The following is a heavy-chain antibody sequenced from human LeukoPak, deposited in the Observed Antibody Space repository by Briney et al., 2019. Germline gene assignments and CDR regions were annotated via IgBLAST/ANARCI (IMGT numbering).Heavy chain of an antibody. J-gene: IGHJ4*02. V-gene: IGHV4-34*01. D-gene: IGHD5-12*01. CDR3: ARGVRGQWLRFHGRNGQLDY. Sequence: SRVTISVDTSKNQFSLKLSSVTAADTAVYYCARGVRGQWLRFHGRNGQLDYWGQGTLVTVSS.